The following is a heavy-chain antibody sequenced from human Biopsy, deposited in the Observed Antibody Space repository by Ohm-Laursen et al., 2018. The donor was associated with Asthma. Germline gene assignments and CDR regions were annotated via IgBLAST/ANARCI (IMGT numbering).Heavy chain of an antibody. CDR3: ARKAGSCISRTCYSLDF. CDR2: INSVFGTT. J-gene: IGHJ4*02. Sequence: ASVKVSCKPLGGTFNTYVIGWVRQAPGQGLEWMGGINSVFGTTTYPQKFQDRVTITADDSTSTVYMELSSLRSEDTAGYYCARKAGSCISRTCYSLDFWGQGTLVTVSS. CDR1: GGTFNTYV. D-gene: IGHD2-2*01. V-gene: IGHV1-69*13.